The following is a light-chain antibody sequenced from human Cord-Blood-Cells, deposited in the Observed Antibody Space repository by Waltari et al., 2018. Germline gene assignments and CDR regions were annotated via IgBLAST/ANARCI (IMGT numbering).Light chain of an antibody. CDR1: QGTSSW. J-gene: IGKJ2*01. V-gene: IGKV1-12*01. CDR2: GAS. CDR3: QQASSCPHT. Sequence: IQMTQSLSFVSSSLGDRVTITCRASQGTSSWLAWYQQNPGKAPKPLIYGASSLQSGVPTRFSGIGSGTDFTLIILSLQTEDFATYYGQQASSCPHTLGQGTKRVIK.